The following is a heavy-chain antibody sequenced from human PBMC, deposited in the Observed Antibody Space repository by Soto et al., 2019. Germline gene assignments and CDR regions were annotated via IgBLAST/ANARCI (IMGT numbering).Heavy chain of an antibody. CDR3: VKEFRGAFDY. D-gene: IGHD3-10*01. J-gene: IGHJ4*02. V-gene: IGHV3-53*01. CDR1: GVTVNGNF. Sequence: GGSLRLPVPASGVTVNGNFMSWVRQDPGKGLEWVSVIFSGGNSDYADSVKGRFIMSRDISKNTLYLQMNSLRAEDTAVYFCVKEFRGAFDYWGQGTLVTVSS. CDR2: IFSGGNS.